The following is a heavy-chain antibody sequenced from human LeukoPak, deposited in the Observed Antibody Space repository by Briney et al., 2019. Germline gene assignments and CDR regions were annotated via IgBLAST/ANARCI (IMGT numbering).Heavy chain of an antibody. V-gene: IGHV4-59*01. CDR2: IYYSGST. CDR3: ARDRDGCTNGVCFNY. D-gene: IGHD2-8*01. Sequence: SETLSLTCTVSGGSISSYYWSWIRQPPGKGLEWIGYIYYSGSTNYNPSLKSRVTISVDTSKNQFSLKLSSVTAADMAVYYCARDRDGCTNGVCFNYWGQGTLVTVSS. J-gene: IGHJ4*02. CDR1: GGSISSYY.